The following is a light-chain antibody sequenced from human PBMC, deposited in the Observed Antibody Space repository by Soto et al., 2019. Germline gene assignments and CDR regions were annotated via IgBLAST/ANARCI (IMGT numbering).Light chain of an antibody. J-gene: IGKJ1*01. CDR3: QQYGSSLTWT. Sequence: EIVLTQSPGTLSLSPGERATLSCRSSQSVSSSYLAWYQQKPGQAPRLLIYDASSRATGIPDRFSGSGSGTDFTLTIRRLEPEDLAVYYCQQYGSSLTWTFGQGTKVDIK. CDR1: QSVSSSY. CDR2: DAS. V-gene: IGKV3-20*01.